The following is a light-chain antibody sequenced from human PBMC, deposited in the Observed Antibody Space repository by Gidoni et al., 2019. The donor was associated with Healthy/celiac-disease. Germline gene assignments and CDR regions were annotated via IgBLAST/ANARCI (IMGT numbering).Light chain of an antibody. CDR1: QSVSSN. V-gene: IGKV3-15*01. CDR2: GAS. J-gene: IGKJ4*01. CDR3: QQYNNWPL. Sequence: EIVMPQSPATLSVSPGERATLSCRASQSVSSNLAWYQQKPGQAPRLLIYGASTRATGIPARFSGSGSGTECTLTISSLQSEDFAVYYCQQYNNWPLFGGGTKVEIK.